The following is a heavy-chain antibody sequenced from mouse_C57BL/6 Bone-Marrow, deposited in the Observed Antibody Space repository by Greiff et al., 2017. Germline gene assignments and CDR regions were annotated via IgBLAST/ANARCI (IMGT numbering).Heavy chain of an antibody. D-gene: IGHD1-1*01. CDR3: ARWGYGRREFDY. V-gene: IGHV5-6*01. CDR2: ISSGGSYT. CDR1: GFTFSSYG. Sequence: EVTVVESGGDLVKPGGSLQLSCAASGFTFSSYGMSWVRQTPDTRLAWVATISSGGSYTYYPDSVKGRFTISRDNAKNTLYLQRSSLKSEDTAMYYCARWGYGRREFDYWGQGTTLTVSS. J-gene: IGHJ2*01.